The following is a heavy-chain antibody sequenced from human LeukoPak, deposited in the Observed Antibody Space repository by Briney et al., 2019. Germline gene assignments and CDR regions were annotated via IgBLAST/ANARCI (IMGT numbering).Heavy chain of an antibody. D-gene: IGHD3-10*01. CDR2: ITDSGRKA. Sequence: GGSLRLSCAASGLTFSNYAMNWVRQASGKGLEWVSGITDSGRKAYYADSVKGRFSISRDNSKNTVYLQMSDLRAEDTAVYYCAKITKATTPNYWGQGTLVTVSS. CDR3: AKITKATTPNY. V-gene: IGHV3-23*01. J-gene: IGHJ4*02. CDR1: GLTFSNYA.